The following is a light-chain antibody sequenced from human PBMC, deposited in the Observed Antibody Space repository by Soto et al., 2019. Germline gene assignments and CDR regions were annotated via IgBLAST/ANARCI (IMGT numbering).Light chain of an antibody. CDR1: QGISSY. CDR2: AAS. V-gene: IGKV1-9*01. J-gene: IGKJ4*01. CDR3: QQLNSYPLT. Sequence: DIQLTQSPSFLSASLGDRVTITCRASQGISSYLAWYQQKPGKAPKLLIYAASTLQSGVPSRFSGSGSGTEFTLTISSLQPEDFATYYCQQLNSYPLTFGGGTQVEIK.